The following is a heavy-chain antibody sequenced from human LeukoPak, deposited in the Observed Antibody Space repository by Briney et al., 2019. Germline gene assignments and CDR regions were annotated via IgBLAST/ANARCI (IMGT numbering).Heavy chain of an antibody. CDR3: AKGVSCENPIDY. Sequence: GGSLRLSCAASGFTFDDYAMHWVRQAPGKGLEWVSGISWNSGSIGYADSVKGRFTISRDNAKNSLYLQMNSLRAEDTALYYCAKGVSCENPIDYWGQGTRVTVSS. CDR2: ISWNSGSI. V-gene: IGHV3-9*01. J-gene: IGHJ4*02. CDR1: GFTFDDYA. D-gene: IGHD2-21*01.